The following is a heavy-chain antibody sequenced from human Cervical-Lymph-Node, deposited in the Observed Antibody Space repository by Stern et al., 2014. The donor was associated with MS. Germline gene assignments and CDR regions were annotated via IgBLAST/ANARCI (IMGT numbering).Heavy chain of an antibody. CDR3: AAVPLSGSYSDQPFDY. D-gene: IGHD1-26*01. J-gene: IGHJ4*02. Sequence: QLVESGPEVKKPGTSVKVSCKASGFTFTSSAMQWVRQARGQRLEWIGWIVVGSGNTNYAQKFQERVTITRDMSTSTAYMELSSLRSEDTAVYYCAAVPLSGSYSDQPFDYWGQGTLVTVSS. CDR2: IVVGSGNT. V-gene: IGHV1-58*02. CDR1: GFTFTSSA.